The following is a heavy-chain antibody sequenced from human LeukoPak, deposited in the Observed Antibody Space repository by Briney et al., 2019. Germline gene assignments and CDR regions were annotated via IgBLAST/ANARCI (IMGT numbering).Heavy chain of an antibody. D-gene: IGHD2-21*02. CDR2: IIPIFGTA. CDR3: ARAQLAYCGGDCPDYYYYHMDV. CDR1: GGTFSSYA. J-gene: IGHJ6*03. V-gene: IGHV1-69*05. Sequence: SVKVSCKASGGTFSSYAINWVRQAPGQGLEWMGRIIPIFGTANYAQKFQGRVTITTDESTSTAYMELSSLRSEDTAVYYCARAQLAYCGGDCPDYYYYHMDVWGKGTTVTVSS.